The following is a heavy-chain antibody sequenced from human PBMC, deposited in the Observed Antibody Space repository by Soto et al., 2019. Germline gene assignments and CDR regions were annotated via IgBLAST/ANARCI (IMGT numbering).Heavy chain of an antibody. CDR3: ARVPPYYDFWSGPPEGMDV. J-gene: IGHJ6*02. Sequence: ASVKVSCKASGYTFTGYYMHWVRQAPGQGLEWMGWINPNSGGTNYAQKFQGRVTMTRDTSISTAYMELSRLRSDDTAVYYCARVPPYYDFWSGPPEGMDVWGQGATVTVSS. V-gene: IGHV1-2*02. CDR1: GYTFTGYY. CDR2: INPNSGGT. D-gene: IGHD3-3*01.